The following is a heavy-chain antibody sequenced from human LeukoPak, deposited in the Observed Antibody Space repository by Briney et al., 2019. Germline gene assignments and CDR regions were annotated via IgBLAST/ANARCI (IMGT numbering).Heavy chain of an antibody. CDR1: GFTCSSYS. J-gene: IGHJ4*02. D-gene: IGHD1-1*01. V-gene: IGHV3-48*01. Sequence: PGGSLRLSGAASGFTCSSYSMNWVRQAPGKGLEWVSYISSSSSTIYYADSVKGRFTISRDNAKNSLYLQMNSLRAEDTAVYYCARDGPAGWGWNDLGGYLLDYWGQGTLVTVSS. CDR3: ARDGPAGWGWNDLGGYLLDY. CDR2: ISSSSSTI.